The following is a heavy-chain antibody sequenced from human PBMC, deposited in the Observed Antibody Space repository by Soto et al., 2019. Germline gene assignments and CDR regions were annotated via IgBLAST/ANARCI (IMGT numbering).Heavy chain of an antibody. D-gene: IGHD3-10*02. CDR3: ASVRGGYYYAMDV. CDR1: GGSISSSNW. J-gene: IGHJ6*02. Sequence: PSETLSLTCAVSGGSISSSNWWSWVHQPPGKGLEWIGEIYHSGSTNYNPSLKSRVTISVDKSKNQFSLKLSSVTAADTAVYYCASVRGGYYYAMDVWGQGTTVT. V-gene: IGHV4-4*02. CDR2: IYHSGST.